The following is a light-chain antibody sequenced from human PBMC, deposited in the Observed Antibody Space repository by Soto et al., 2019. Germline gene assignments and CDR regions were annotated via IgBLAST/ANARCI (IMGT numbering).Light chain of an antibody. V-gene: IGLV2-23*01. J-gene: IGLJ1*01. CDR1: ISDVGSYNL. CDR3: CSYAHSKLYV. Sequence: QSVLTQPSSVSGSPGQSITISCTGTISDVGSYNLVSWYQQYSGKAPKLMIYEGSKRPSGVSNRFSGSKSGNMASLTISGLQAEDEADYYCCSYAHSKLYVFGTGTKVT. CDR2: EGS.